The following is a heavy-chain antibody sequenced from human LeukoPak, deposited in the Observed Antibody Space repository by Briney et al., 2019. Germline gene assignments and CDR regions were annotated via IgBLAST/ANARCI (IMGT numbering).Heavy chain of an antibody. V-gene: IGHV3-11*01. CDR3: ASEYRSWDRHDY. CDR1: GFTFSDYY. CDR2: ISSSGSTI. J-gene: IGHJ4*02. Sequence: HPGGSLRLSCAASGFTFSDYYMSWIRQAPGKGLEWVSYISSSGSTIYYADSVKGRFTISRDNAKNSLYLQMNSLRAEDTAVYYCASEYRSWDRHDYWGQGTLVTVST. D-gene: IGHD1-14*01.